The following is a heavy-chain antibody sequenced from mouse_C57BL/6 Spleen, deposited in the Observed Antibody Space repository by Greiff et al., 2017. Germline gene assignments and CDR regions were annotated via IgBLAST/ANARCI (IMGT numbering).Heavy chain of an antibody. CDR1: GYAFSSYW. CDR3: ASPITTVVATRGMDY. J-gene: IGHJ4*01. D-gene: IGHD1-1*01. V-gene: IGHV1-80*01. CDR2: IYPGDGDT. Sequence: QVQLQQSGAELVKPGASVKISCKASGYAFSSYWVNWVKQRPGKGLEWIGQIYPGDGDTNYNGKFKGKATLTADNSSSTAYMQLSSLTSEDSAVYFCASPITTVVATRGMDYWGQGTSVTVSS.